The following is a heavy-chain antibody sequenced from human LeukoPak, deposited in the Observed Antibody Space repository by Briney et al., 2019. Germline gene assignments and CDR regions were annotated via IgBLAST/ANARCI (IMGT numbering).Heavy chain of an antibody. CDR1: GITLSNYG. Sequence: GGSLRLSCAVSGITLSNYGMSWVCQAPRKGLGWVGGISSSGGGTNYADSVKGRFAISRDKPQNTLYLQMNSLRAEDPAVYFCAKRGVVIRVILVGFHKEAYYFDSWGQGALVTVSS. D-gene: IGHD3-16*02. CDR2: ISSSGGGT. V-gene: IGHV3-23*01. CDR3: AKRGVVIRVILVGFHKEAYYFDS. J-gene: IGHJ4*02.